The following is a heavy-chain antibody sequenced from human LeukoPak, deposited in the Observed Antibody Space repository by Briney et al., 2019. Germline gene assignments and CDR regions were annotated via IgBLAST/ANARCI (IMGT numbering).Heavy chain of an antibody. CDR3: AMQKSALFDY. V-gene: IGHV1-2*02. CDR2: IHPNSGVT. Sequence: GASVTVSCTASGYTFTGYYIHWVRQAPGQGLEWMGWIHPNSGVTKYAQKFQGRVTLTSDTSISTAYMELTRLRSDDTAVYYCAMQKSALFDYWGQGTLVTVSS. J-gene: IGHJ4*02. CDR1: GYTFTGYY.